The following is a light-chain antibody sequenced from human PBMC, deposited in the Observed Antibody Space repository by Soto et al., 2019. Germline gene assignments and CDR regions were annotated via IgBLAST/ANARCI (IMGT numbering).Light chain of an antibody. CDR3: QQSYSTLSIS. CDR2: AAS. Sequence: DIQMTQSPSSLSASVGDRVTITCRASESISRHLNWYQQKPGKAPNLLIYAASTSQNGVPSRFSGSGSGTDFTLTISSLQPEDFATYYCQQSYSTLSISFGQGTRLEIK. V-gene: IGKV1-39*01. J-gene: IGKJ5*01. CDR1: ESISRH.